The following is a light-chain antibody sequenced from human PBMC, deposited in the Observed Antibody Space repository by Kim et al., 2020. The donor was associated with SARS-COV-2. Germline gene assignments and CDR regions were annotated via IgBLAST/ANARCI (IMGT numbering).Light chain of an antibody. CDR1: HSNIGAGYD. V-gene: IGLV1-40*01. CDR3: QSYDSSLSGYV. CDR2: GDI. J-gene: IGLJ1*01. Sequence: QSVLTQPPSVSGAPGQRVTVSSTGTHSNIGAGYDVHWYQQFPGMAPKLLIYGDINRPSGVPDRFSGSKSGSSASLVITGLQPEDEADYYCQSYDSSLSGYVFGGGTKVTVL.